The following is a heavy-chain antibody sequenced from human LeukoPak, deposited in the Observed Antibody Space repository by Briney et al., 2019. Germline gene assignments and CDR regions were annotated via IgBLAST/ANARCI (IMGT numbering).Heavy chain of an antibody. Sequence: PGGSLRLSCAASGFTFSSYSMHGVRQAPGKGLEWVVFIRYDGSNKYYADSVKGRFTISRDNSKNTLYLQMNSLRAEDTAVYYCARDAYPLYGSGSLWIWGQGTMVTVSS. V-gene: IGHV3-30*02. J-gene: IGHJ3*02. CDR2: IRYDGSNK. CDR3: ARDAYPLYGSGSLWI. D-gene: IGHD3-10*01. CDR1: GFTFSSYS.